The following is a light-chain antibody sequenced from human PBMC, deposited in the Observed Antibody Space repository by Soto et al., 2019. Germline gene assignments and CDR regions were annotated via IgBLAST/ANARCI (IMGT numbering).Light chain of an antibody. Sequence: AIQMTQSPSSLSASVGDRVTITCRASQGIRNDVGWYQQKPGKAPKLLIYAASSLQRGVPSRFSGSGSGTDFTLTIISLQPEDVATYYCLQDYNYTFGQGTKLEIK. CDR1: QGIRND. CDR3: LQDYNYT. CDR2: AAS. J-gene: IGKJ2*01. V-gene: IGKV1-6*01.